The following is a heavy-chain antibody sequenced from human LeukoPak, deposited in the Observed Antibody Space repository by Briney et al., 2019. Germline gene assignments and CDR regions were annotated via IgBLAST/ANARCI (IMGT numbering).Heavy chain of an antibody. D-gene: IGHD3-3*01. V-gene: IGHV3-30*04. Sequence: GGSLRLSREVSGFTFSSNAMHWVRQAPGKGLEWVAVISYDGSNKNFADSVKGRFTVSRDNSKHTLYLHMNSLRSDDTAMYYCATGGKFDFWSGYHIDNWGQGTLVTVSS. J-gene: IGHJ4*02. CDR1: GFTFSSNA. CDR2: ISYDGSNK. CDR3: ATGGKFDFWSGYHIDN.